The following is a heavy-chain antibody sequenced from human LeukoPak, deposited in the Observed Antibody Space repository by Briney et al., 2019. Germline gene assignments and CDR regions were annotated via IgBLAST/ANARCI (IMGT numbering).Heavy chain of an antibody. CDR2: IFYSGST. CDR3: ASSQWLVPDY. CDR1: GGSVSSGGYY. V-gene: IGHV4-31*03. J-gene: IGHJ4*02. Sequence: SQTLSLTCTVSGGSVSSGGYYWSWIRQHPGKGPEWIGYIFYSGSTHYNLSLKRRVTLSLDTSKNQFSLKLSSVTAADTAVYYCASSQWLVPDYWGQGTLVTVSS. D-gene: IGHD6-19*01.